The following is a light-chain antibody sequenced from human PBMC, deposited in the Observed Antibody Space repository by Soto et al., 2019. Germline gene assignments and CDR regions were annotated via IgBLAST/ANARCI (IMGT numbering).Light chain of an antibody. Sequence: EIVLTQSPGTLSLSPGERATLSCRASQSLSSNYLAWYQQRPGQSPRLLVYGASSRATGIPDRFSGSGFGTDFTLTISSLQPEDVATYFCQKFNSAPLTFAGGTKVEIE. J-gene: IGKJ4*01. CDR1: QSLSSNY. CDR2: GAS. V-gene: IGKV3-20*01. CDR3: QKFNSAPLT.